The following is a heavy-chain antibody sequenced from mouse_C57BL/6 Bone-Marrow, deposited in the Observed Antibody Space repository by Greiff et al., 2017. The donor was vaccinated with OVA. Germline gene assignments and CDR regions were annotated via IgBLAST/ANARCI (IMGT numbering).Heavy chain of an antibody. CDR2: IYPGSGNT. V-gene: IGHV1-76*01. J-gene: IGHJ4*01. D-gene: IGHD1-1*01. CDR1: GYTFTDYY. CDR3: ARADYYGSSYDAMDY. Sequence: VQLQQSGAELVRPGASVKLSCKASGYTFTDYYINWVKQRPGQGLEWIARIYPGSGNTYYNEKFKGKATLTAEKSSSTAYMQLRSLTSEDSAVYFCARADYYGSSYDAMDYWGQGTSVTVSS.